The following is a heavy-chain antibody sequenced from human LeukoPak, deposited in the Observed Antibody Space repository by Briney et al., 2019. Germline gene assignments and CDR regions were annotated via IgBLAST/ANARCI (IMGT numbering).Heavy chain of an antibody. V-gene: IGHV4-59*01. CDR2: IYYSGSA. CDR1: GGSISSYY. J-gene: IGHJ4*02. CDR3: ARVDPDSSSTLEVFDY. D-gene: IGHD6-6*01. Sequence: SETLCLSCTVYGGSISSYYWSWIRQPPGKGLEWVGYIYYSGSANYNPSLKSRVTISVDTSKNQFSLKLSSVTAADTAVYYCARVDPDSSSTLEVFDYWGQGTLVTVSS.